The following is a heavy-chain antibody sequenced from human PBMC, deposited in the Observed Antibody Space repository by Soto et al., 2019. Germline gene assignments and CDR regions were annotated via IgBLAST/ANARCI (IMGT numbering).Heavy chain of an antibody. V-gene: IGHV3-21*01. CDR1: GFTFSSYS. D-gene: IGHD2-15*01. CDR2: ISSSSSYI. J-gene: IGHJ4*02. Sequence: PGGSLRLSCAASGFTFSSYSMNWVRQAPGKGLEWVSSISSSSSYIYYADSVKGRFTISRDNAKNSLYLQMNGLRAEDTAVYYCARGLMVGSTYYFDYWGQGTLVTVSS. CDR3: ARGLMVGSTYYFDY.